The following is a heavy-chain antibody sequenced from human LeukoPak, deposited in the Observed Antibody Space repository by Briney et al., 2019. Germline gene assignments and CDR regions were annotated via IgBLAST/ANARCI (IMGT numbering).Heavy chain of an antibody. Sequence: PGGSLRLSCAASGFRFSTYEMSWVRQAPGKGLEWVSYISRSGRIIKYEDSVKGRFTISRDNAKNSLYLQMNSLKAEDTAVYYCARGALYGGYAHYWGQGTLVTVSS. CDR2: ISRSGRII. J-gene: IGHJ4*02. CDR3: ARGALYGGYAHY. V-gene: IGHV3-48*03. D-gene: IGHD5-12*01. CDR1: GFRFSTYE.